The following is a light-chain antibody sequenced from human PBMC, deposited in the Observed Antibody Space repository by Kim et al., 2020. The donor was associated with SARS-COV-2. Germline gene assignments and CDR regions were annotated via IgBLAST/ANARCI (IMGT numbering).Light chain of an antibody. CDR2: MAS. Sequence: ASVGDRVTISCRSSQSGGSWLAWYQQKPEKAPKLLIYMASSLQSGVPARFSGSGSGTDFTLTISSLQPDDFSTYYCQQYNTYAYTFGQGTKLEI. CDR1: QSGGSW. V-gene: IGKV1-5*03. J-gene: IGKJ2*01. CDR3: QQYNTYAYT.